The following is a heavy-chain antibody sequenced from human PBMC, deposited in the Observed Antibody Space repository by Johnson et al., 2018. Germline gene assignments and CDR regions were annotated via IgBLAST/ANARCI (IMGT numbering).Heavy chain of an antibody. CDR2: ISGSGGST. Sequence: VQLVQSGGGLVQPGGSLRLSCAASGFTFSSYAMSWVRQAPGKGLEWVSAISGSGGSTYYADSVKGRFTIPRDNSKNTLYLQMNSLGAEDTAVYYCAKVRGYSGSYRDQFQHWGQGTLVTVSS. CDR1: GFTFSSYA. V-gene: IGHV3-23*04. CDR3: AKVRGYSGSYRDQFQH. D-gene: IGHD1-26*01. J-gene: IGHJ1*01.